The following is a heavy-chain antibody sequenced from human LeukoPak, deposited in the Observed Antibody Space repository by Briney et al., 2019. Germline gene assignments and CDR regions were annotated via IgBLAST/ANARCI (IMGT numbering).Heavy chain of an antibody. V-gene: IGHV3-33*01. CDR1: GFTFSSYG. Sequence: GGSLRLSCAASGFTFSSYGMHWVRQAPGKGLEWVAVIWYDGSNKYYADSVKGRFTISRDNSKNTLYLQMNSLRAEDTAVYYCAREGVGYCSSPSCSIFDYWGQGTLVTVSS. D-gene: IGHD2-2*01. J-gene: IGHJ4*02. CDR3: AREGVGYCSSPSCSIFDY. CDR2: IWYDGSNK.